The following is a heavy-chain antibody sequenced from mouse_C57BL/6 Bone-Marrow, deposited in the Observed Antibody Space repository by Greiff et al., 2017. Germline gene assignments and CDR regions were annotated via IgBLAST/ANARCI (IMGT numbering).Heavy chain of an antibody. V-gene: IGHV1-54*01. Sequence: VQLQQSGAELVRPGTSVKVSCKASGYAFTNYLIEWVKQRPGQGLEWIGVINPGSGGTNYNEKFKGKATLTADKSSSTAYMQLSSLTSEDSAVYCCVLLLRNWGQGTLVTVSA. D-gene: IGHD1-1*01. J-gene: IGHJ3*01. CDR3: VLLLRN. CDR1: GYAFTNYL. CDR2: INPGSGGT.